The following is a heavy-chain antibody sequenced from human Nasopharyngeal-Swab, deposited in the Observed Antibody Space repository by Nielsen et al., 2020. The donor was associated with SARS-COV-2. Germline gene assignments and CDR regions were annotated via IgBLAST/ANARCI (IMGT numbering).Heavy chain of an antibody. D-gene: IGHD3-16*02. CDR2: ISAYNGHT. V-gene: IGHV1-18*01. Sequence: ASVNVSCKASGYTFTSYGLSWVRQAPGQGLEWMGWISAYNGHTNYAQKLQGRVTMTTDTSTSTAYMELRSLRSDDTAVYYCARDGLYDYVWGSYRYRWFDPWGQGTLVTVSS. CDR3: ARDGLYDYVWGSYRYRWFDP. CDR1: GYTFTSYG. J-gene: IGHJ5*02.